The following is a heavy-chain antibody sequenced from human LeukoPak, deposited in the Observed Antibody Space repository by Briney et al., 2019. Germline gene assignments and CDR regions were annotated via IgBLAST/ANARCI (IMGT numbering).Heavy chain of an antibody. CDR1: GYSFTRYW. J-gene: IGHJ6*03. Sequence: GESLKISCKGSGYSFTRYWIGWVRQMPGKGLEWMGIIYPGDSNTIYGPSFQGQVTISADKSINTAYLEWSSLKASDTAIYYCARQGAAGKYYYYYMDVWSKGTTVTVSS. V-gene: IGHV5-51*01. D-gene: IGHD6-13*01. CDR2: IYPGDSNT. CDR3: ARQGAAGKYYYYYMDV.